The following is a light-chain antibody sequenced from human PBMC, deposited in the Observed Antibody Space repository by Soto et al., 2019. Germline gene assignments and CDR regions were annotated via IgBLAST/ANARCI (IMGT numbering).Light chain of an antibody. CDR3: QQYDGSPQT. CDR1: QSVSSNY. V-gene: IGKV3-20*01. Sequence: EIVLTQSPGTLSLSPGERATLSCRASQSVSSNYLAWYQQKRGQAPRLLIYGASSRATGIPDRFSGSGSGTDFTLTITRLEPEDFAVYHGQQYDGSPQTFGQGTKLEIK. CDR2: GAS. J-gene: IGKJ2*01.